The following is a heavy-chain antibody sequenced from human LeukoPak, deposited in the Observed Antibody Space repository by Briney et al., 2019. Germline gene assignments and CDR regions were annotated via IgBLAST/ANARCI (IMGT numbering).Heavy chain of an antibody. D-gene: IGHD3-22*01. CDR2: IYYSGST. V-gene: IGHV4-31*03. Sequence: SQTLTLTCTVSGGSISSGGYYWSWIRQHPGKGLEWIEYIYYSGSTYYNPSLKSRVTISVDTSKNQFSLKLSSVTAADTAVYYCARSITYYYDSSGYNGYLQHWGQGTLVTVSS. J-gene: IGHJ1*01. CDR3: ARSITYYYDSSGYNGYLQH. CDR1: GGSISSGGYY.